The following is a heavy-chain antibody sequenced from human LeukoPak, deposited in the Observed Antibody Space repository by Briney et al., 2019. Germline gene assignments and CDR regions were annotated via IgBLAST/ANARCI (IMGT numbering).Heavy chain of an antibody. CDR3: ARDRWVVAAAGSEFDY. CDR1: GYTLTELS. Sequence: GASVKVSCKVSGYTLTELSMHWVRQAPGKGLEWMGGFDPEDGETIYAQKFQGRVTMTEDTSTDTAYMELSSLRSDDTAVYYCARDRWVVAAAGSEFDYWGQGTLVTVSS. D-gene: IGHD6-13*01. V-gene: IGHV1-24*01. CDR2: FDPEDGET. J-gene: IGHJ4*02.